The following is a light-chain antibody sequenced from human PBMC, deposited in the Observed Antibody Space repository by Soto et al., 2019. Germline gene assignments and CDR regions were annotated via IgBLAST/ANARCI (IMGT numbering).Light chain of an antibody. J-gene: IGKJ4*01. CDR2: GAS. CDR3: QQYNNWPLT. V-gene: IGKV3-15*01. Sequence: EILMTQSPATLSVSPGERPSLSCRASQSVSRTLAWYQQKPGQAPRLLIHGASTRATGIPARFSGSGSGTEFTLTISNLQSEDFAVYYCQQYNNWPLTFGGGTKVDI. CDR1: QSVSRT.